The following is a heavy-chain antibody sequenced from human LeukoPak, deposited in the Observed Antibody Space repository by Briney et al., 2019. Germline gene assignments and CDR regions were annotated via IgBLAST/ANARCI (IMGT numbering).Heavy chain of an antibody. J-gene: IGHJ6*02. D-gene: IGHD2-2*01. CDR3: ARELVVPAAAFYYYYDMDV. CDR2: INPNSGGT. Sequence: ASVKVSCKASGYTFTGYYMHWVRRAPGQGLEWMGWINPNSGGTNYAQKFQGRVTMTRDTSISTAYMELSRLRSDDTAVYYCARELVVPAAAFYYYYDMDVWGQGTMVTVSS. V-gene: IGHV1-2*02. CDR1: GYTFTGYY.